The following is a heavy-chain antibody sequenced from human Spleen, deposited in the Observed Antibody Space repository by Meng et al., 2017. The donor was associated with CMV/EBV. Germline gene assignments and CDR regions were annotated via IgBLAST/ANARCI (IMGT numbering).Heavy chain of an antibody. CDR1: GDSVSSDSAA. J-gene: IGHJ4*02. V-gene: IGHV6-1*01. D-gene: IGHD1-14*01. CDR2: TYYRSTWYN. Sequence: SQTLSLTCVIFGDSVSSDSAAWNWIRQSPSRGLEWLGRTYYRSTWYNDYAVSVKSRITLQPDTSKNQLSLHLKSVTPEDSAVYYCARERESDDSAHNRFDHHFDSWGQGILVTVSS. CDR3: ARERESDDSAHNRFDHHFDS.